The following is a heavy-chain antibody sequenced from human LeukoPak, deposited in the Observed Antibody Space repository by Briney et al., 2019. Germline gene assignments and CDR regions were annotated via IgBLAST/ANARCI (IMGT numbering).Heavy chain of an antibody. V-gene: IGHV1-69*04. Sequence: ASVKVSCKASGGTFSSYAISWVRQAPGQGLEWIGRIIPIFGIATYAQKFQGRVTITADKSTSTAYMELSSLRSEDTAVYYCASSYDSSGYYERTHFDYWGQGTLVTVSS. CDR3: ASSYDSSGYYERTHFDY. CDR1: GGTFSSYA. D-gene: IGHD3-22*01. CDR2: IIPIFGIA. J-gene: IGHJ4*02.